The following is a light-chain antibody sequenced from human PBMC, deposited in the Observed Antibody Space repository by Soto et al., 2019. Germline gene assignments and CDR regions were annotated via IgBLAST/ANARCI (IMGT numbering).Light chain of an antibody. J-gene: IGKJ5*01. V-gene: IGKV1-39*01. CDR2: AAS. CDR1: QSISSY. CDR3: QQSYSTPIT. Sequence: DIRMTQSPSSLSASVGDRVTITCRASQSISSYLNWYQQKPGKAPKLLIYAASSLQSGFPSRFSGSGSGTDFTLTISSLQPEDFATYYCQQSYSTPITFGQGTRLEIK.